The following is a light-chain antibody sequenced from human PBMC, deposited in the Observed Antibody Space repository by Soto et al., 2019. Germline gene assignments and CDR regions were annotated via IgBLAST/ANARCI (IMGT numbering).Light chain of an antibody. CDR3: QQYSTYSWT. J-gene: IGKJ1*01. Sequence: IHMTQSPSTLSASVGDRVTISCRASQSIDRWLAWYQQKPGKAPKLVIYDGSTLESGVPSRFSVSGSGTEFTLTITSLQPDDFATYYCQQYSTYSWTFGQGTKVDTK. CDR1: QSIDRW. CDR2: DGS. V-gene: IGKV1-5*01.